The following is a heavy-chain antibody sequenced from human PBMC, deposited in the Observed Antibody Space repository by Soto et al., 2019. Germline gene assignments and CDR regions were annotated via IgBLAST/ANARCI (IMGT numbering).Heavy chain of an antibody. V-gene: IGHV4-34*01. J-gene: IGHJ4*02. CDR1: GGSFSGYY. Sequence: PSETLSLTCAVYGGSFSGYYWSWIRQPPGKGLEWIGEINHSGSTNYNPSLKSRVTISVDTSKNQFSLKLSSVTAADTAVYYCARGSRTFRGGTSSWDYWGQGTLVNRLL. D-gene: IGHD3-10*01. CDR3: ARGSRTFRGGTSSWDY. CDR2: INHSGST.